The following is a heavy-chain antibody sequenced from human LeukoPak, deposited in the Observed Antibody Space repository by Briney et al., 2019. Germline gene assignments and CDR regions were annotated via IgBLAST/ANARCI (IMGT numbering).Heavy chain of an antibody. J-gene: IGHJ4*02. CDR2: ISPSRSYI. V-gene: IGHV3-21*01. CDR3: ARGRGCSSMSYYPDY. Sequence: GGSVPHFCAPSGFSLSDDIINWARQAPGNGLEWVSSISPSRSYIHYADSVKGRFTVSRDNAKNSLYLHLNSLRAEDTAVYYCARGRGCSSMSYYPDYWGQGTMVTVSS. CDR1: GFSLSDDI. D-gene: IGHD2-2*01.